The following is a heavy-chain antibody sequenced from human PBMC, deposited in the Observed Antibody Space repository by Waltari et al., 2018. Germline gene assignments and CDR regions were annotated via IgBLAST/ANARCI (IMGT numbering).Heavy chain of an antibody. V-gene: IGHV3-23*01. CDR2: ISGSGGTT. D-gene: IGHD2-8*01. CDR1: GFTFNNFP. Sequence: EVELLESGGGLVHPGVTLRLSCAASGFTFNNFPMTWVRQAPGKGLEWVSAISGSGGTTYYADSVKGRFTISRDNSRNVLYLQMNTLSAEDTAVYYCAKDRCTDGQCYTYFDYWGQGALITVSS. J-gene: IGHJ4*02. CDR3: AKDRCTDGQCYTYFDY.